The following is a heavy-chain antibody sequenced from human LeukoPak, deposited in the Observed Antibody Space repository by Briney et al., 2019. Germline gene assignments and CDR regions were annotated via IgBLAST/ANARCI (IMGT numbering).Heavy chain of an antibody. D-gene: IGHD2-15*01. CDR1: GFPFSSHA. CDR3: VREAGYCAPVCLKSNWFDP. J-gene: IGHJ5*02. V-gene: IGHV3-23*01. CDR2: ISNGKT. Sequence: GGSLSLSCAASGFPFSSHAMSWVRQPPGKGLEWVAAISNGKTYYADPVRGRFTISRDDSKNTVYLHMNSLRDEDTALYYCVREAGYCAPVCLKSNWFDPWGQGTLVTVSS.